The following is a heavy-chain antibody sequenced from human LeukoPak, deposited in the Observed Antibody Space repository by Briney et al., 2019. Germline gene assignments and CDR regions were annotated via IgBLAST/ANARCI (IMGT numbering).Heavy chain of an antibody. J-gene: IGHJ4*02. V-gene: IGHV1-46*01. Sequence: ASVKVSCKASGYTFTSYYMHWVRHAPGQGLELMGTINTSGGSTRNAQKFQGRVTMTRDTSTTTVYMELGSLRSEDTSVYYCASPPEAYYDILCLNYWGQGTLVTVSS. D-gene: IGHD3-9*01. CDR1: GYTFTSYY. CDR3: ASPPEAYYDILCLNY. CDR2: INTSGGST.